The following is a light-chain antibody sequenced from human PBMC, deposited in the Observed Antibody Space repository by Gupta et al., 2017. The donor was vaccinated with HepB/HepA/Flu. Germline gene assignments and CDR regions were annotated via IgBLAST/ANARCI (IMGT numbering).Light chain of an antibody. CDR3: NSRDSSSFHWV. CDR2: GKN. J-gene: IGLJ3*02. CDR1: SLRTYY. V-gene: IGLV3-19*01. Sequence: SSELTQDLTVSVALGQTVRITCQGDSLRTYYSTWYQQKPGQAPVASIYGKNNRPPGIPDRFSGSNSGNTASLTITGAQAEDEADYYCNSRDSSSFHWVFGGGTKLSVL.